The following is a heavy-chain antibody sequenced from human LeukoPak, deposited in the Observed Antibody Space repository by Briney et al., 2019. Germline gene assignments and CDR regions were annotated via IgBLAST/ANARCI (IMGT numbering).Heavy chain of an antibody. J-gene: IGHJ1*01. CDR3: AKVGWYGDLEH. Sequence: GGSLRLSCEGSGFPFGTYYMSWVRHAPGRGLEWVATISGSGVSVYYADSVKDRFTISRDNNENTVSLHVNSLRAEDTALCYCAKVGWYGDLEHWGQGIQVAVSS. V-gene: IGHV3-23*01. CDR1: GFPFGTYY. CDR2: ISGSGVSV. D-gene: IGHD3-10*01.